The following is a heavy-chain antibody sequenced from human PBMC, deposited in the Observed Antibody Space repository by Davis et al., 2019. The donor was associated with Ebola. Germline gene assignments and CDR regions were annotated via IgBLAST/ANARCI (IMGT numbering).Heavy chain of an antibody. Sequence: PGGSLRLSCAASGLTFSSEWMAWVRQAPGKGLEWVANIRPDGSEENYVDSVKGRFTISRDNIKSSLYLQMISLRVEDTAVYYCVRDYTYCSDTFCYDALNVWGQGTMVTVSS. CDR3: VRDYTYCSDTFCYDALNV. D-gene: IGHD2-8*02. CDR2: IRPDGSEE. CDR1: GLTFSSEW. V-gene: IGHV3-7*01. J-gene: IGHJ3*01.